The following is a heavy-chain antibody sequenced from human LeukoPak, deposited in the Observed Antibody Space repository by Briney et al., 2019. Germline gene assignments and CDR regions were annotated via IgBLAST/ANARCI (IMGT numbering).Heavy chain of an antibody. CDR1: GFTFSSYS. J-gene: IGHJ4*02. Sequence: PGGSLRLSCAASGFTFSSYSMNSVRQAPGKGLEWVSSISSSSSYIYYADSVKGRFTISRDNTKNSLYLQMNSLRAEDTAVYYCARDIPYYYDSSGYYAPVDWGQGTLVTVSS. CDR2: ISSSSSYI. V-gene: IGHV3-21*01. CDR3: ARDIPYYYDSSGYYAPVD. D-gene: IGHD3-22*01.